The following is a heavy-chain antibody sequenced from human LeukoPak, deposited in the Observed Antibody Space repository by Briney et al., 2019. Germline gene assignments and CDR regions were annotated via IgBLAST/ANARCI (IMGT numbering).Heavy chain of an antibody. CDR2: IYHSGST. J-gene: IGHJ6*03. CDR1: GGSFSGYY. D-gene: IGHD3-9*01. CDR3: ARDRRGYDILTGYRTYYYYYYMDV. V-gene: IGHV4-34*01. Sequence: SETLSLTCAVYGGSFSGYYWSWIRQPPGKGLEWIGSIYHSGSTYYNPSLKSRVTISVDTSKNQFSLKLSSVAAADTAVYYCARDRRGYDILTGYRTYYYYYYMDVWGKGTTVTISS.